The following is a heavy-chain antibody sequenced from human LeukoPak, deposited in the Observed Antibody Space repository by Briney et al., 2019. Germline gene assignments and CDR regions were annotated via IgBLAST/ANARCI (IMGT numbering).Heavy chain of an antibody. CDR1: GFTFSNYW. CDR3: ARDGYAEGYGMDV. V-gene: IGHV3-74*01. CDR2: VNTDGTST. Sequence: GGSLRLSCAASGFTFSNYWMYWVRHAPGQGLVWVSRVNTDGTSTTYADSVKGRFTISRDNAKNTLYLQMNSLRAEDTAVYYCARDGYAEGYGMDVWGQGTTVTVSS. D-gene: IGHD5-18*01. J-gene: IGHJ6*02.